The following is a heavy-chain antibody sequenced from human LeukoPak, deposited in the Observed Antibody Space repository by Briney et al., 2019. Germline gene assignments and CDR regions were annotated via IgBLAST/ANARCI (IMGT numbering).Heavy chain of an antibody. CDR2: IKSKCDGGTT. J-gene: IGHJ4*02. D-gene: IGHD4-17*01. CDR3: TTDRAYGDYPYYCDY. Sequence: GGSLRLSCAASGFTFSNAWMSWVRQAPGKGLEWVGCIKSKCDGGTTDYSAPVKGRFTISRDDSKGTLYLQMNSLITEDTAVYYCTTDRAYGDYPYYCDYWGQGTLVTVSS. V-gene: IGHV3-15*01. CDR1: GFTFSNAW.